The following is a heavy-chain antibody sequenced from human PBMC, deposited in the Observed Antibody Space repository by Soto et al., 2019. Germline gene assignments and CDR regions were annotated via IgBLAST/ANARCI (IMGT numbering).Heavy chain of an antibody. V-gene: IGHV1-69*13. CDR2: IIPIFGTA. Sequence: SVKVSCKASGGTFSSYAISWVRQAPGQGLEWMGGIIPIFGTANYAQKFQGRVTITADESTSTAYMELSSLRSEDTAVYYCARGKSEVKLLWVGDYYYYGMDVWGQGTTVTVSS. J-gene: IGHJ6*02. D-gene: IGHD3-10*01. CDR3: ARGKSEVKLLWVGDYYYYGMDV. CDR1: GGTFSSYA.